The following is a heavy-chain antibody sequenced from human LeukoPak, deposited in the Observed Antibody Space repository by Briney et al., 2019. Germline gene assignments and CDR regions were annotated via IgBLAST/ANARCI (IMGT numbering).Heavy chain of an antibody. V-gene: IGHV4-59*01. CDR2: IYYSGST. CDR3: ARDSGYCSSTSCYPNAFDI. D-gene: IGHD2-2*01. J-gene: IGHJ3*02. CDR1: GGSISGYY. Sequence: SETLSLTCTVSGGSISGYYWSWFRQPPGKGLEWIGYIYYSGSTSYTPSLKSRVTISVDTSKNQFSLKLSSVTAADTAVYYCARDSGYCSSTSCYPNAFDIWGQGTMVTVSS.